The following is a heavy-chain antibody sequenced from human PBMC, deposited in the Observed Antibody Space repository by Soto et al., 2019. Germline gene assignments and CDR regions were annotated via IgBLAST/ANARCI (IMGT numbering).Heavy chain of an antibody. CDR3: TTGSLIRIWGSYCLDY. D-gene: IGHD3-16*01. CDR1: GFTFSNAW. J-gene: IGHJ4*02. Sequence: EVQLVESGGGLVKPGGSLRLSCAASGFTFSNAWMSWVRQAPGKGLEWVGRIKSKTDVGTTDYAAPVKGRFTISRDDSTNTLYLQMNSLKTEDTAVYYCTTGSLIRIWGSYCLDYWGQGTLVTVSS. V-gene: IGHV3-15*01. CDR2: IKSKTDVGTT.